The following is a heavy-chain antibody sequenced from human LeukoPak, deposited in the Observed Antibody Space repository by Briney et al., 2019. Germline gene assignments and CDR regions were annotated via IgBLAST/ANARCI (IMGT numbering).Heavy chain of an antibody. D-gene: IGHD2-2*01. V-gene: IGHV4-34*01. CDR1: GGSFSGYY. CDR2: INHSGST. J-gene: IGHJ4*02. CDR3: ARHEGRNQLLLVYFDY. Sequence: PSETLSLTCAVYGGSFSGYYWSWIRQPPGKGLEWIGEINHSGSTNYNPSLKSRVTISVDTSKNQFSLKLSSVTAADTAVYYCARHEGRNQLLLVYFDYWGQGTLVTVSS.